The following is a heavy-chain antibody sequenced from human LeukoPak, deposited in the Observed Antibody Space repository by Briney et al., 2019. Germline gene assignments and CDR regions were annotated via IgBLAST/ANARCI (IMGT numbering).Heavy chain of an antibody. CDR1: GGSISSGGYS. D-gene: IGHD6-13*01. CDR3: ARNRGYSSSWYSPRRKWNHIDY. J-gene: IGHJ4*02. Sequence: SETLSLTCAVSGGSISSGGYSWSWIRQPPGKGLEWIGYIYHSGSTYYNPSLKSRVTISVDTSKNQFSLKLSSVTAADTAVYYCARNRGYSSSWYSPRRKWNHIDYWGQGTLVTVSS. CDR2: IYHSGST. V-gene: IGHV4-30-2*01.